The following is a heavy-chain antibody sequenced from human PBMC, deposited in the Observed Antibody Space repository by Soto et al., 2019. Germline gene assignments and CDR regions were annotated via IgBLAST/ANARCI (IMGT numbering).Heavy chain of an antibody. CDR3: ARDKVILEIGGTPIGDWFDP. CDR2: IYYSGST. D-gene: IGHD2-15*01. V-gene: IGHV4-31*03. Sequence: QVQLQESGPGLVKPSQTLSLTCTVSGGSISSGGYYWSWIRQHPGKGLEWIGYIYYSGSTYYNPSLKRRVTISVDTAKNQFSLKLSSVTAADTAVYYCARDKVILEIGGTPIGDWFDPWGQGTLVTVYS. CDR1: GGSISSGGYY. J-gene: IGHJ5*02.